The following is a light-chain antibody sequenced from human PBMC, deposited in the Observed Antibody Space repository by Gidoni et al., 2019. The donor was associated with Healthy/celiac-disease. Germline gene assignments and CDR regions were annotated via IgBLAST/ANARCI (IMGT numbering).Light chain of an antibody. CDR3: AAWDDSLNGHWV. CDR1: SSNIGSNT. V-gene: IGLV1-44*01. CDR2: SNN. Sequence: QSVLTQPPSASGTPGQTVTISCSGSSSNIGSNTVNWYQQPPGTAPKLLIYSNNQRPSGVPDRVSGAKSGTSASLAISGLQAEDEADYYCAAWDDSLNGHWVFGGGTKLTVL. J-gene: IGLJ3*02.